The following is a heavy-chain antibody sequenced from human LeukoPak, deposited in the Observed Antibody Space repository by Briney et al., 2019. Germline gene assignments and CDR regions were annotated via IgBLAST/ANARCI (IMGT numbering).Heavy chain of an antibody. D-gene: IGHD2-21*02. CDR1: GGSISSSSYY. CDR2: IYYSGST. CDR3: ARHDLVVTATILDY. V-gene: IGHV4-39*01. J-gene: IGHJ4*02. Sequence: SETLSLTCTVSGGSISSSSYYWDWIRQPPGKGLEWIGSIYYSGSTYYNPSLKSRVTISVDTSKNQFSLKLSSVTAADTAVYCCARHDLVVTATILDYWGQGTLVTVSS.